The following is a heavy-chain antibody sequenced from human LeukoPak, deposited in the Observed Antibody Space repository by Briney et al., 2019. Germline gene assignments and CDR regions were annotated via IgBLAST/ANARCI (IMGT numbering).Heavy chain of an antibody. V-gene: IGHV3-21*01. D-gene: IGHD4-17*01. J-gene: IGHJ4*02. CDR2: ISSSSSYT. CDR3: ARDARTVTTLFDY. Sequence: GGSLRLSCAASGFTFSSYSMNWVRQAPGKGLEWVSSISSSSSYTYYADSVKGRFTISRDNAKNSLYLQMNSLRAEDTAVYYCARDARTVTTLFDYWGQGTLVTVSS. CDR1: GFTFSSYS.